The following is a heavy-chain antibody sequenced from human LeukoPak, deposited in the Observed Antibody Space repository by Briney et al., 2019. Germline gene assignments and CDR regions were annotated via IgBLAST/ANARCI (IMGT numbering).Heavy chain of an antibody. CDR1: GGSISSFY. Sequence: SETLSLTCTVSGGSISSFYWSWIRQPPGKGLEWIGYIYYSGSTNYNPSLKSRVTISVDTSKNQFSLKLSSVTAADTAVYYCARRQVVVAATWFDPWGQGTLVTVSS. CDR2: IYYSGST. CDR3: ARRQVVVAATWFDP. J-gene: IGHJ5*02. V-gene: IGHV4-59*08. D-gene: IGHD2-15*01.